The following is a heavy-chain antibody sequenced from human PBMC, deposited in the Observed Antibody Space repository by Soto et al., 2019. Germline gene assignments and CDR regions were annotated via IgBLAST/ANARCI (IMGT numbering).Heavy chain of an antibody. J-gene: IGHJ4*02. CDR2: IKQDGSEK. V-gene: IGHV3-7*01. CDR1: GFTFSDYW. CDR3: ARRGNLFDY. Sequence: GGSLRLSCAASGFTFSDYWMSWVRQAPGKGLEWVANIKQDGSEKYYVDSVKGRFTISRDNAENSLYLQMNSLRVEDTAVYYCARRGNLFDYWGQGTLVTVSS.